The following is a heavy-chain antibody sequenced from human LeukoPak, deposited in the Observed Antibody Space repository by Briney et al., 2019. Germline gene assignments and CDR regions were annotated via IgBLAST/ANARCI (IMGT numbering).Heavy chain of an antibody. V-gene: IGHV4-31*03. CDR1: GGSISSSSYY. CDR3: AGTTGSFDY. D-gene: IGHD1-7*01. J-gene: IGHJ4*02. Sequence: SETLSLTCTVSGGSISSSSYYWSWIGQHPGKGLEWIGYIYYSGSTYYNPSLKSRVTISVDTSRNQFSLKLSSVTAADTAVYYCAGTTGSFDYWGQGTLVTVSS. CDR2: IYYSGST.